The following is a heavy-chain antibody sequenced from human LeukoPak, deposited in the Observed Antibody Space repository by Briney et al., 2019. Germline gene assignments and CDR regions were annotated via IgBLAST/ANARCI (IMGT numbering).Heavy chain of an antibody. CDR1: GFTFDNYA. CDR2: ISYGGNNE. J-gene: IGHJ3*02. Sequence: GRSLRLSCAASGFTFDNYAMHWVRQAPAKGLEWVAVISYGGNNEFYANSVKGRFTISRDNSKNTLYLQMNSLRAEDTAVYYCARGQWLPTDAFDIWGQGTMVTVSS. V-gene: IGHV3-30-3*01. D-gene: IGHD6-19*01. CDR3: ARGQWLPTDAFDI.